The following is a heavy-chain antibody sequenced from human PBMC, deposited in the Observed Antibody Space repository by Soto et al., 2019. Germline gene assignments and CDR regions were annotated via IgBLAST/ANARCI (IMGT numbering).Heavy chain of an antibody. Sequence: ASVKVSCKASGYTFTSYGISWVRQAPGQGLEWMGWISAYNGNTNYAQKLQGRVTMTTDTSTSTAYMELRSLRSDDTAVYYCARDGYCSSTSCYQGSYYYGMDVWGRGTTVTVSS. CDR2: ISAYNGNT. CDR1: GYTFTSYG. J-gene: IGHJ6*02. CDR3: ARDGYCSSTSCYQGSYYYGMDV. V-gene: IGHV1-18*04. D-gene: IGHD2-2*03.